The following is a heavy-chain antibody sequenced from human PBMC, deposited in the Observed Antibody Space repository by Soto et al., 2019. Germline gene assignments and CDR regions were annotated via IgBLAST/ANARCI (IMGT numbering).Heavy chain of an antibody. D-gene: IGHD3-3*01. Sequence: GGSLRLSCAASGFTFSSYAMSWVRQAPGKGLEWVSAISGSGGSTYYADSAKGRFTISRDNSKNTLYLQMNSLRAEDTAVYYCAKNPGSITIFGVVIVPMFDPWGQGTLVIVSS. CDR3: AKNPGSITIFGVVIVPMFDP. J-gene: IGHJ5*02. V-gene: IGHV3-23*01. CDR1: GFTFSSYA. CDR2: ISGSGGST.